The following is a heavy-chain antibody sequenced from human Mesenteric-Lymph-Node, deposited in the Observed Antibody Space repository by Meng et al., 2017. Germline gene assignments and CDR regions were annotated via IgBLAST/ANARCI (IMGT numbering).Heavy chain of an antibody. CDR3: ARGTDYYDSSGYITKYFDL. V-gene: IGHV4-34*01. Sequence: SETLSLTCAVYGGSFSAIRQPPGKGLEWIGEINHSGSTNYNPSLKSRVTMSVDTSKNQFSLKLSSVTAADTAVYYCARGTDYYDSSGYITKYFDLWGRGTLVTVSS. J-gene: IGHJ2*01. D-gene: IGHD3-22*01. CDR2: INHSGST. CDR1: GGSFSA.